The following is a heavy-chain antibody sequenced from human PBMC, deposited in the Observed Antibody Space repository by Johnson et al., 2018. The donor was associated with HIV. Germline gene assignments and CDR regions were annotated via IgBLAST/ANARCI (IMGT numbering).Heavy chain of an antibody. CDR2: IKSKTAGGAI. CDR1: GFTFINAW. D-gene: IGHD5-18*01. Sequence: VHLVESGGGLVKPGGSLRLSCAASGFTFINAWMTWVRQAPGKGLEWVGRIKSKTAGGAIDYAAPVKGNFIISSDDSTNTLYLQLNSLTAADTAVYYCARARGPWKHLWLRDAFDIWGQGTMVTVSS. V-gene: IGHV3-15*01. J-gene: IGHJ3*02. CDR3: ARARGPWKHLWLRDAFDI.